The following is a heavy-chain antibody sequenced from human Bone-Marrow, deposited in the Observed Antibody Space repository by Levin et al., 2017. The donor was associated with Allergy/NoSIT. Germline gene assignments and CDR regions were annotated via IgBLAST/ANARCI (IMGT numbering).Heavy chain of an antibody. V-gene: IGHV3-7*01. CDR2: MNRDGSQT. Sequence: GGSLRLSCAASGFTFSNYWMAWFRQAPGKGLEWVAHMNRDGSQTYYEDSLKGRFTISRDNAKNSLYLQMSSLIVEDTALYYCARDSGGAYSSGGYDAFDIWGQGTIVTVSS. CDR1: GFTFSNYW. D-gene: IGHD6-19*01. J-gene: IGHJ3*02. CDR3: ARDSGGAYSSGGYDAFDI.